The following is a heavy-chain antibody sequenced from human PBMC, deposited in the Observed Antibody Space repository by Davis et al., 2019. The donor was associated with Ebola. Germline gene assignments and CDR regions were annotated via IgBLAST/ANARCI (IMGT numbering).Heavy chain of an antibody. CDR3: ARGSWYYDFDY. CDR2: INHSGST. D-gene: IGHD6-13*01. CDR1: GGSFSGYY. J-gene: IGHJ4*02. Sequence: MPSETLSLTCAVYGGSFSGYYWSWIRQPPGKGLEWIGEINHSGSTNYNASLKSRVTISVDTSKNQFSLKLSSVTAADTAVYYCARGSWYYDFDYWSQGTLVTVSS. V-gene: IGHV4-34*01.